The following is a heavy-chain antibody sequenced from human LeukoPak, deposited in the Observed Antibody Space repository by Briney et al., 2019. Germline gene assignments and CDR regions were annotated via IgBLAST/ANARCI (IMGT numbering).Heavy chain of an antibody. CDR3: ARMDGSYSQNYFDY. V-gene: IGHV1-69*02. D-gene: IGHD1-26*01. CDR2: IIPILGIA. CDR1: GGTFSSYT. J-gene: IGHJ4*02. Sequence: GALVKVSCKASGGTFSSYTISWVRQAPGQGLEWMGRIIPILGIANYAQKFQGRVTITADKSTSTAYMELSSLRSEDTAVYYCARMDGSYSQNYFDYWGQGTLVTVSS.